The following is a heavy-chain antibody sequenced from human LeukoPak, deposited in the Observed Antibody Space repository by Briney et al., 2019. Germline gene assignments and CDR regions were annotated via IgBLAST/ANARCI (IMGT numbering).Heavy chain of an antibody. J-gene: IGHJ6*02. D-gene: IGHD6-19*01. CDR2: ISYDGSNK. V-gene: IGHV3-30-3*01. CDR3: ARDLKYSSGRLEFYYYYGMDV. CDR1: GFTFSSYA. Sequence: GGSLRLSCAASGFTFSSYAMHWVRQAPGKGLEWVAVISYDGSNKYYADSVKGRFTISRDNSKNTLYLQMNSLRAEDTAVYYCARDLKYSSGRLEFYYYYGMDVWGQGTTVTVSS.